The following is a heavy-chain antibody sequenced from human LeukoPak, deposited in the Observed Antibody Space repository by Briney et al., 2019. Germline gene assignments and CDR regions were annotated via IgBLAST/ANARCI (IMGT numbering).Heavy chain of an antibody. CDR3: AKDISWCFDY. D-gene: IGHD2-8*02. CDR1: GFNVSSNY. J-gene: IGHJ4*02. CDR2: IRYDGSTK. V-gene: IGHV3-30*02. Sequence: GGSLRLSCAASGFNVSSNYMSWVRQAPGKGLEWVAFIRYDGSTKNYADSVKGRLTISRDNSKNTLYLQMNSLRAEDTAVYYCAKDISWCFDYWGQGTLVTVSS.